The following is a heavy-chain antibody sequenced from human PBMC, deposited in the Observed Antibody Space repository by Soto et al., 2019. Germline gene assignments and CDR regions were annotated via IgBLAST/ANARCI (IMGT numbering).Heavy chain of an antibody. J-gene: IGHJ6*02. D-gene: IGHD6-13*01. CDR3: ARDWPIIAAAAVSYYYGMDV. V-gene: IGHV1-69*13. CDR2: IIPIFGTA. CDR1: GGTFSSYA. Sequence: ASVKVSYKASGGTFSSYAISWVRQAPGQGLEWMGGIIPIFGTANYAQKFQGRVTITADESTSTAYMELSSLRSEDTAVYYCARDWPIIAAAAVSYYYGMDVWGQGTTVTVSS.